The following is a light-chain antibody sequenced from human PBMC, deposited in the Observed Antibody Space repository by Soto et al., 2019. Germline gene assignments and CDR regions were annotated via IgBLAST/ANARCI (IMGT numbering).Light chain of an antibody. CDR2: AAS. Sequence: DIPLTQSPSFLSASVGDRVTITCRASQGISSYLAWYQQKPGKAPKLLIYAASTLQSGVPSRFSGSGSGTEFTLTISSLQPEDFATYYCQQLNSYPPTFGHGTKVDIK. J-gene: IGKJ3*01. CDR1: QGISSY. V-gene: IGKV1-9*01. CDR3: QQLNSYPPT.